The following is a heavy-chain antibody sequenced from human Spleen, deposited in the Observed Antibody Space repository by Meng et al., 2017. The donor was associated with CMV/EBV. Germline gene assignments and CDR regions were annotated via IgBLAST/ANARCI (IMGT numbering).Heavy chain of an antibody. J-gene: IGHJ4*02. CDR3: ARGWLPRPFDY. Sequence: IAGDSVSSNSAAWTWIRQSPSRGLEWLGRTYYRSKWFYDYAVSVKSRITINPDTSKNQFSLQLNSVTPEDTAVYYCARGWLPRPFDYWGQGTLVTVSS. V-gene: IGHV6-1*01. CDR1: GDSVSSNSAA. CDR2: TYYRSKWFY. D-gene: IGHD6-19*01.